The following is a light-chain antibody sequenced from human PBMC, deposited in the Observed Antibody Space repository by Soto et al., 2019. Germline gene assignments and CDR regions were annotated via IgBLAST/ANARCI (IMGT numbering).Light chain of an antibody. V-gene: IGKV1-39*01. CDR3: QQSYSTPQT. CDR2: AAS. J-gene: IGKJ1*01. Sequence: PSSLSASGGDRVTITCPAGQGISNQLNWYQQKPGKAPKLMIYAASSLQSGVPSRFSGSGSGTDFNLTISSLQTEDFATYYCQQSYSTPQTFGQGTKVDI. CDR1: QGISNQ.